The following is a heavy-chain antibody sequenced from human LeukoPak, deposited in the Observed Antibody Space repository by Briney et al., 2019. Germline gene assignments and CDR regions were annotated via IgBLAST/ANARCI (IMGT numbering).Heavy chain of an antibody. CDR2: VIPIFGTA. CDR3: ARVMAPRNYYYGMDV. V-gene: IGHV1-69*13. Sequence: SVKVSCKASGGTFSSYAISWVRQAPGQGLEWMGGVIPIFGTANYAQKFQGRVTITADESTSTAYMELSSLRSEDTAVYYCARVMAPRNYYYGMDVWGQGTTVTVSS. J-gene: IGHJ6*02. D-gene: IGHD5-24*01. CDR1: GGTFSSYA.